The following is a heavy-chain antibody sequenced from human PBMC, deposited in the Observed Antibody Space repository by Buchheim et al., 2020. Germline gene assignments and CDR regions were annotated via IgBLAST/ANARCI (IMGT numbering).Heavy chain of an antibody. V-gene: IGHV4-39*01. J-gene: IGHJ4*01. Sequence: QVQLQESGPGLVKPSETLSLSCNVSGASIKINSYYLAWIRQAPGKGLEWIGSIHYSGNAYYTSSLQSRLAMSVDTSKNKFSLRLSSVTAADTGVYYCARHVAVFGVIRYFDFWGHGAL. D-gene: IGHD3-3*01. CDR2: IHYSGNA. CDR1: GASIKINSYY. CDR3: ARHVAVFGVIRYFDF.